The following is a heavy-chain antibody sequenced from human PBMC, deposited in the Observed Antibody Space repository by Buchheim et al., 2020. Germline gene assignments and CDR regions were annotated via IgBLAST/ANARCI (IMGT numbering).Heavy chain of an antibody. V-gene: IGHV1-46*01. CDR2: INPSGGST. CDR3: ARDFDAGYSYGPNWFDP. CDR1: GYTFTSYY. Sequence: QVQLVQSGAEVKKPGASVKVSCKASGYTFTSYYMHWVRQAPGQGLEWMGIINPSGGSTNYAQKFQGRVTMNRDTSTSTVYMELSSLRSEDTAVYYCARDFDAGYSYGPNWFDPWGQGTL. J-gene: IGHJ5*02. D-gene: IGHD5-18*01.